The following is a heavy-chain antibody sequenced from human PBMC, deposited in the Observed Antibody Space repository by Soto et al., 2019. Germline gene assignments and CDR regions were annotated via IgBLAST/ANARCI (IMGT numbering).Heavy chain of an antibody. V-gene: IGHV4-4*02. CDR3: ARVVSLSTNSAAGAN. D-gene: IGHD6-13*01. CDR2: NDHSGST. J-gene: IGHJ4*02. Sequence: QVQLQESGPGLVKPSGTLSLTCAVSGGSISSSNWWSWVRQPPGKGLEWIGDNDHSGSTNYNPSLKSRVTISGDKSKNQFSLKLSSVTAADTAVYYCARVVSLSTNSAAGANWGQGTLVTVSS. CDR1: GGSISSSNW.